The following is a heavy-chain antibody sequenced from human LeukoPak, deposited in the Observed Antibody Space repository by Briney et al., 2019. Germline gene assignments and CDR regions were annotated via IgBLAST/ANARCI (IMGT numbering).Heavy chain of an antibody. CDR3: ASGYYYDSSGFQFDY. CDR1: GYTFTSYY. Sequence: ASVKVSCKASGYTFTSYYMHWVRQAPGQGLEWMGIINPSGGSTSYAQKFQGRVTITADESTSTAYMELSSLRSEDTAVYYCASGYYYDSSGFQFDYWGQGTLVTVSS. J-gene: IGHJ4*02. D-gene: IGHD3-22*01. CDR2: INPSGGST. V-gene: IGHV1-46*01.